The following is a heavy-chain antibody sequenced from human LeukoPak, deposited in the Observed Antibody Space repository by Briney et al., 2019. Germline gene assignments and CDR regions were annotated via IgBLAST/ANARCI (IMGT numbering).Heavy chain of an antibody. CDR3: ARDVWHYYDSSGYYGY. CDR1: GFTFSSYA. Sequence: GGSLRLSCAASGFTFSSYAKHWVRQAPGKGLEWVAVISYDGSNKYYADSVKGRFTISRDNSKNTLYLQMNSLRAEDTAVYYCARDVWHYYDSSGYYGYWGQGTLVTVSS. V-gene: IGHV3-30-3*01. CDR2: ISYDGSNK. D-gene: IGHD3-22*01. J-gene: IGHJ4*02.